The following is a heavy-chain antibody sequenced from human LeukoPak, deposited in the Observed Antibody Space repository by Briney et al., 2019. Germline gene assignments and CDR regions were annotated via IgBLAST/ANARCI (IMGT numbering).Heavy chain of an antibody. Sequence: SETLSLTCTVSAGSISSYYWSWIRQPPGKGLEWIGYIYYSGSTYYNPSLKSRVTISVDTSKNQFSLKLSSVTAADTAVYYCARHSAMDVWGKGTTVTVSS. V-gene: IGHV4-59*08. D-gene: IGHD3-10*01. CDR2: IYYSGST. J-gene: IGHJ6*04. CDR1: AGSISSYY. CDR3: ARHSAMDV.